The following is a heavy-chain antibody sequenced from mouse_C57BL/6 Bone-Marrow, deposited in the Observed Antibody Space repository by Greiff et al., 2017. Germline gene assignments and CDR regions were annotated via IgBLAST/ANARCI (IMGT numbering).Heavy chain of an antibody. Sequence: VHVKQSGPELVKPGASVKMSCKASGYTFTDYNMHWVKQRHGKSLEWIGYINPNNGGTSYNQKFKGKATLTVNKSSSTADMELRSLTSEDSAVYYCATSRRDYDDSRDGLEYWGQGTLVTVSA. J-gene: IGHJ3*01. CDR3: ATSRRDYDDSRDGLEY. V-gene: IGHV1-22*01. CDR2: INPNNGGT. CDR1: GYTFTDYN. D-gene: IGHD2-4*01.